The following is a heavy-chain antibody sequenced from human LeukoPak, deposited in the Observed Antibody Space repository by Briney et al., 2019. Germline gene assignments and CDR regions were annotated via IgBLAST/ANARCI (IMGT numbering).Heavy chain of an antibody. V-gene: IGHV4-4*07. CDR1: GGSISSYY. Sequence: PSETLSLTCTVSGGSISSYYWSWIRQPAGKGLEWIGRIYTSGSTNYNPSLKSRVTMSVDTSKNQFSLKLSSVTAADTAVYYCARDSHYYDSSGYHNWFDPWGQGTLVTVSS. D-gene: IGHD3-22*01. CDR3: ARDSHYYDSSGYHNWFDP. J-gene: IGHJ5*02. CDR2: IYTSGST.